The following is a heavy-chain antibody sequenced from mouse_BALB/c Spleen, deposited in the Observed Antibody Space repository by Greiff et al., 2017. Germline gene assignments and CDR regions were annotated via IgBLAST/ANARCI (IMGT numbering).Heavy chain of an antibody. V-gene: IGHV3-8*02. CDR1: GDSITSGY. CDR3: ARYYYGSSPYYAMDY. D-gene: IGHD1-1*01. J-gene: IGHJ4*01. Sequence: VQLQQSGPSLVKPSQTLSLTCSVTGDSITSGYWNWIRKFPGNKLEYMGYISYSGSTYYNPSLKSRISITRDTSKNQYYLQLNSVTTEDTATYYCARYYYGSSPYYAMDYWGQGTSVTVSS. CDR2: ISYSGST.